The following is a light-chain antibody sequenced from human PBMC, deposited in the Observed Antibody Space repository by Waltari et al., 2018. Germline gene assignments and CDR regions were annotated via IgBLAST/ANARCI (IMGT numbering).Light chain of an antibody. J-gene: IGLJ3*02. CDR3: CSYAGSYTWV. CDR1: SSDVGNYNL. V-gene: IGLV2-23*01. Sequence: QSALTQPASVSGSPGQSLTISCTGTSSDVGNYNLVSWYQHYPGKAPKVMIYDDNRRPSGVSDRFSGSKSGNTASLTISGVQAEDEADYYCCSYAGSYTWVFGGGTKLTVL. CDR2: DDN.